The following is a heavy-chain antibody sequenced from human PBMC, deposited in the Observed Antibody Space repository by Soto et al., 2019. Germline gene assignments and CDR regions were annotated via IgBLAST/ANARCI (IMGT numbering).Heavy chain of an antibody. Sequence: GGPLRLSCAASGFKFISYDIHWVRQATGKGLEWVSGNGTASDTYYPGAVEGRFIMSRENAENSVYLEMNSLRPGDTAVYYCARGVLGPGDYYYGMDVWGQGTTVTVSS. V-gene: IGHV3-13*01. CDR2: NGTASDT. D-gene: IGHD2-8*02. J-gene: IGHJ6*02. CDR1: GFKFISYD. CDR3: ARGVLGPGDYYYGMDV.